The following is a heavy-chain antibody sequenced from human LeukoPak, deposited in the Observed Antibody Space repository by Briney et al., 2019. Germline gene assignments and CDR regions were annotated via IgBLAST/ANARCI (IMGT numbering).Heavy chain of an antibody. V-gene: IGHV1-8*01. J-gene: IGHJ4*02. CDR3: ARSLSLVRGVIHYFDN. CDR2: MNPDIGNT. CDR1: GYTFPNYD. Sequence: ASVKVSCKASGYTFPNYDINWVRQATGQGLEWMGWMNPDIGNTAYVQKFQGRVTMTRNTSISTAYMELSSLRSEDTAVYYCARSLSLVRGVIHYFDNWGQGTLVTVPS. D-gene: IGHD3-10*01.